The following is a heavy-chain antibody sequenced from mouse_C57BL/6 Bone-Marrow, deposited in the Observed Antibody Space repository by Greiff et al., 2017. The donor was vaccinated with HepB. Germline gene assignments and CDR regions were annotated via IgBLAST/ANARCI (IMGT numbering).Heavy chain of an antibody. D-gene: IGHD2-10*01. CDR1: GYTFTSYG. Sequence: QVQLKESGAELARPGASVKLSCKASGYTFTSYGISWVKQRAGQGLEWIGEIYPRSGNTYYNEKFKGKATLTADKSSSTAYMELRSLTSEDSAVYFCARRGPTYWGDYWGQGTSVTVSS. J-gene: IGHJ4*01. CDR2: IYPRSGNT. V-gene: IGHV1-81*01. CDR3: ARRGPTYWGDY.